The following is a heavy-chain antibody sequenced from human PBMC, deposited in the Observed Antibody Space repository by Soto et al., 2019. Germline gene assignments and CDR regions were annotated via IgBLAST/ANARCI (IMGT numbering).Heavy chain of an antibody. CDR3: ASGAVAGKFDY. V-gene: IGHV1-69*13. D-gene: IGHD6-19*01. Sequence: ASVKVSCKASGGTFSSYAISWVRQAPGQGLEWMGGIIPIFGTANYAQKFQGRVTITADESTSTAYMELSSLRSEDTAVYYCASGAVAGKFDYWGQGTLVTVSS. CDR1: GGTFSSYA. J-gene: IGHJ4*02. CDR2: IIPIFGTA.